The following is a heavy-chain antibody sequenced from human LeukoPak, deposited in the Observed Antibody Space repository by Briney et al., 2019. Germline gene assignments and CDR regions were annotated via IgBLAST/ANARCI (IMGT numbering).Heavy chain of an antibody. CDR3: TRDAGVTYYYYYMDV. J-gene: IGHJ6*03. CDR1: GYTFTSYA. D-gene: IGHD5-18*01. V-gene: IGHV7-4-1*02. CDR2: INTNTGNP. Sequence: ASVKVSCKASGYTFTSYAMNWVRQAPGQGLEWMGWINTNTGNPTYAQGFTGRFVFSLDTSVSTAYLQISSLKAEDTAVYYCTRDAGVTYYYYYMDVWGKGTTVTVSS.